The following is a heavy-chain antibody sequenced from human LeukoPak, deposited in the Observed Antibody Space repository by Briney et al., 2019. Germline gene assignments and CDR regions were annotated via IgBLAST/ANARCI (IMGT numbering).Heavy chain of an antibody. CDR1: GGSINTYY. D-gene: IGHD3-16*01. V-gene: IGHV4-59*12. J-gene: IGHJ4*02. CDR2: IYYSGST. Sequence: SETLSLTCTVSGGSINTYYWSWIRQPPGKGLEWIGYIYYSGSTNYNPSLKSRVTMSVDTSKNQFSLKLTSVTAADTAVYYCTRDRKGGYFDYWGQGTLVTVSS. CDR3: TRDRKGGYFDY.